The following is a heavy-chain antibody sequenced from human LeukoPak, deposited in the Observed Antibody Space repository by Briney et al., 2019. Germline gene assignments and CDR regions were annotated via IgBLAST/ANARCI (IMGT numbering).Heavy chain of an antibody. Sequence: PGGSLRLSCAASGFTFSSYPMSWVRQAPGKGLEWVSSISGSGGSTFYADSVKGRFTISRDSSKNTLYLQMNSLRAEDTAVYYCVSLARIVDDYWGQGTLVTVSS. CDR2: ISGSGGST. J-gene: IGHJ4*02. D-gene: IGHD2-21*01. CDR1: GFTFSSYP. CDR3: VSLARIVDDY. V-gene: IGHV3-23*01.